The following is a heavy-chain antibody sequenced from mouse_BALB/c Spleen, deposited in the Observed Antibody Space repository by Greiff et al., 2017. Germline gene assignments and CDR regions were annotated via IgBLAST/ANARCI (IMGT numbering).Heavy chain of an antibody. J-gene: IGHJ2*01. V-gene: IGHV1-54*01. D-gene: IGHD1-1*01. CDR3: ARGGYYGSSSFDY. CDR2: INPGSGGT. Sequence: QVQLQQSGAELVRPGTSVKVSCKASGYAFTNYLIEWVKQRPGQGLEWIGVINPGSGGTNYNEKFKGKATLTADKSSSTAYMQLSSLTSDDSAVYFCARGGYYGSSSFDYWGQGTTLTVSS. CDR1: GYAFTNYL.